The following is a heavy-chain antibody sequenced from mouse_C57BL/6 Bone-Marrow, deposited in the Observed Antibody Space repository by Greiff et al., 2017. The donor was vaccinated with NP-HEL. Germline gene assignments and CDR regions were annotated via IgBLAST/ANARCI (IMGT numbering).Heavy chain of an antibody. Sequence: EVKLMESGGGLVQPGGSLSLSCAASGFTFTDHYMSWVRQPPGRALEWMGFIRNKANGYTTEYSASVKGRFTISKDNSQSILYLQMHALSADASANYECARSIYYDNAAVPIYAMDYWGQGTSVTVSS. V-gene: IGHV7-3*01. J-gene: IGHJ4*01. CDR3: ARSIYYDNAAVPIYAMDY. CDR2: IRNKANGYTT. CDR1: GFTFTDHY. D-gene: IGHD2-4*01.